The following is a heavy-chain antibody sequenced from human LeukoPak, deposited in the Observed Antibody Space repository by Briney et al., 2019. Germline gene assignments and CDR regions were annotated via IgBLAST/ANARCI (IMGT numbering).Heavy chain of an antibody. J-gene: IGHJ4*02. CDR1: GFPFSSYS. V-gene: IGHV3-21*01. CDR2: ISSSSSYI. CDR3: ARDSPYCSGGSCYHEGFDY. Sequence: GGSLRLSCVASGFPFSSYSMNWVRQAPGKGLEWVSSISSSSSYIYYADSVKGRFTISRDNAKNSLYLQMNSLRAEDTAVYYCARDSPYCSGGSCYHEGFDYWGQGTLVTVSS. D-gene: IGHD2-15*01.